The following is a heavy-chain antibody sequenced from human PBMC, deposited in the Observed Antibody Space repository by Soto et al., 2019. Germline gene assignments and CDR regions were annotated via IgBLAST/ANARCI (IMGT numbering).Heavy chain of an antibody. CDR2: ISDDGDKR. CDR3: AKARVRIVGANSFDY. CDR1: GFRFRSFT. D-gene: IGHD1-26*01. V-gene: IGHV3-30*18. Sequence: GGSLRLSCAASGFRFRSFTMHWVRQPPGKGLEWVALISDDGDKRYYADSVRGRLIISRDTSKDTLYLKMNSLGPDDTAVYFCAKARVRIVGANSFDYWGQGTPVTVSS. J-gene: IGHJ4*02.